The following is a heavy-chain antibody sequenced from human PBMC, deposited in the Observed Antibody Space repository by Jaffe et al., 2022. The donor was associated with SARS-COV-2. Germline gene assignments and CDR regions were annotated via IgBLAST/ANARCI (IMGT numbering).Heavy chain of an antibody. CDR1: GGSISSYY. Sequence: QVQLQESGPGLVKPSETLSLTCTVSGGSISSYYWSWIRQPPGKGLEWIGYIYYSGSTNYNPSLKSRVTISVDTSKNQFSLKLSSVTAADTAVYYCARHKGLLDAFDIWGQGTMVTVSS. J-gene: IGHJ3*02. V-gene: IGHV4-59*08. D-gene: IGHD1-26*01. CDR2: IYYSGST. CDR3: ARHKGLLDAFDI.